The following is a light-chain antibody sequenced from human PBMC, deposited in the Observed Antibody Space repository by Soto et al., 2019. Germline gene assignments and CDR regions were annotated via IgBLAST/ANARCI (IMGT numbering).Light chain of an antibody. CDR1: QIIANN. V-gene: IGKV3-15*01. CDR2: GAS. Sequence: EIVMMQSPATLSVSPGERATLSCRASQIIANNLAWYQQKPGQAPRLLIYGASTRAPGIPARFSGSGSGTEFTLTISSLQSADFAIYYCQHYNNWPPWTFGQGTKVDIK. CDR3: QHYNNWPPWT. J-gene: IGKJ1*01.